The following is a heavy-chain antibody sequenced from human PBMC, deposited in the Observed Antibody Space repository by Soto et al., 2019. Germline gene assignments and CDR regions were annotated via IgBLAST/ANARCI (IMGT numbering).Heavy chain of an antibody. J-gene: IGHJ4*02. D-gene: IGHD5-12*01. CDR1: GGSISSGDYY. CDR3: AATSGYPPHFDY. V-gene: IGHV4-30-4*01. CDR2: IYYSGST. Sequence: SETLSLTCTVSGGSISSGDYYWSWIRQPPGKGLEWIGYIYYSGSTYYNPSLKSRVTILVDTSKNQFSLKLSSVTAADTAVYYCAATSGYPPHFDYWGQGTLVTVSS.